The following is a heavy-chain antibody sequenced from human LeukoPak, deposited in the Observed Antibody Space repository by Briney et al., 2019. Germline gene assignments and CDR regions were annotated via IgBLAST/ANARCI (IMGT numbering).Heavy chain of an antibody. CDR2: ISGSGGST. D-gene: IGHD2-8*01. V-gene: IGHV3-23*01. J-gene: IGHJ4*02. CDR3: AKSVVLMVYATYYFDY. CDR1: GFTFSSYA. Sequence: PGGSLRLSCAASGFTFSSYAMSWVRQAPGKGLEWASAISGSGGSTYYADSVKGRFTISRDNSKNTLYLQMNSLRAEDTAVYYCAKSVVLMVYATYYFDYWGQGTLVTVSS.